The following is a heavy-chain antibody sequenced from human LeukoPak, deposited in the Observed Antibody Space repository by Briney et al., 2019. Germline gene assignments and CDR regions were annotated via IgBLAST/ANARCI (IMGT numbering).Heavy chain of an antibody. Sequence: SETLSLTCAVSGGSFSGYSWSWIRQPPGKGLEWIGEINHSGSTNYNPSLKSRVTISVDTSKNQFSLKLSSVTAADTAVYYCTRGSIAYYYMDVWGKGTTVTISS. J-gene: IGHJ6*03. CDR1: GGSFSGYS. CDR3: TRGSIAYYYMDV. V-gene: IGHV4-34*01. CDR2: INHSGST. D-gene: IGHD3-22*01.